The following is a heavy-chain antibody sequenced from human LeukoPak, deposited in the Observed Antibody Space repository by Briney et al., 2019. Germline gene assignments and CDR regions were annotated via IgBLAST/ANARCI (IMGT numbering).Heavy chain of an antibody. CDR2: ISAYNGHT. CDR1: GYTFTSYG. Sequence: ASVTVSCKASGYTFTSYGINWVRQVPRQGLEWMGWISAYNGHTKSAQKLQGRVTITTDTSTSTAYMELRSLISDDTAVYYCARDRSPRQYYDSSDYHGAADYWGQGTLVTVSS. J-gene: IGHJ4*02. V-gene: IGHV1-18*01. CDR3: ARDRSPRQYYDSSDYHGAADY. D-gene: IGHD3-22*01.